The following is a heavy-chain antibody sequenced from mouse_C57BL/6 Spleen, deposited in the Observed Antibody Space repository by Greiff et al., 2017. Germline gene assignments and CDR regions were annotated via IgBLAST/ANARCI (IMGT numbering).Heavy chain of an antibody. V-gene: IGHV1-80*01. Sequence: QVQLKQSGAELVKPGASVKVSCKASGYAFSSYWMNWVKQRPGKGLEWIGQIYPGDGDTNYNGKFKGKATLTADKSSSTAYMQLSSLTSEDSAVYFCARSYYYGSSGHFDYWGQGTTLTVSS. CDR2: IYPGDGDT. CDR1: GYAFSSYW. CDR3: ARSYYYGSSGHFDY. J-gene: IGHJ2*01. D-gene: IGHD1-1*01.